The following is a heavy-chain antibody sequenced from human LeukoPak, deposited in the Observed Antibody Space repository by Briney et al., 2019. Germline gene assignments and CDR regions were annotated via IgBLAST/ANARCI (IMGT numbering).Heavy chain of an antibody. CDR3: AVVPAATPYYFDY. CDR1: GGSFSGYY. Sequence: SETLSLTCAISGGSFSGYYWSWIRQPPGKGLEWIGEINHSGSTNYNPSLKSRVTISVDTSKNQFSLKLSSVTAADTAVYYCAVVPAATPYYFDYWGQGTLVTVSS. D-gene: IGHD2-2*01. J-gene: IGHJ4*02. CDR2: INHSGST. V-gene: IGHV4-34*01.